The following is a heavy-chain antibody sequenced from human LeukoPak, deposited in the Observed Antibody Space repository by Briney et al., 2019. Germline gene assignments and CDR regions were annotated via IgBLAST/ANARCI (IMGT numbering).Heavy chain of an antibody. Sequence: GGSLRLPCAASGFTFSSYGMHWVRQAPGKGLEWVAFIRYDGSNKYYADSVKGRFTISRDNSKNTLYLQMNSLRAEDTAVYYCAKDSGYSYAYYYFDYWGQGTLVTVSS. CDR3: AKDSGYSYAYYYFDY. J-gene: IGHJ4*02. CDR2: IRYDGSNK. CDR1: GFTFSSYG. D-gene: IGHD5-18*01. V-gene: IGHV3-30*02.